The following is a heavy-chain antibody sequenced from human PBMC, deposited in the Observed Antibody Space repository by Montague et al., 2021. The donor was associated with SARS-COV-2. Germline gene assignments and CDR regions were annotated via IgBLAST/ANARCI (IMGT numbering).Heavy chain of an antibody. D-gene: IGHD2/OR15-2a*01. CDR1: GFTFSTHA. V-gene: IGHV3-30*04. J-gene: IGHJ4*02. Sequence: SLRLSCAASGFTFSTHAMHWVRQAPGKGLERVAAISTDGSNQDFADSVKGRFTISRDNSKNTLYIQMNSLRVDDTAIYYCATRPPYFARPLVPLLDFWGQGTLVIVSS. CDR3: ATRPPYFARPLVPLLDF. CDR2: ISTDGSNQ.